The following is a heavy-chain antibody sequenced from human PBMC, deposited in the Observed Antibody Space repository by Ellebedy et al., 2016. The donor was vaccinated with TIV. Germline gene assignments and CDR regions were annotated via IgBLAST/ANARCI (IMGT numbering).Heavy chain of an antibody. D-gene: IGHD6-19*01. J-gene: IGHJ4*02. V-gene: IGHV4-39*07. CDR2: FYARGNT. CDR1: GGSISSSSNF. Sequence: SETLSLTCTVSGGSISSSSNFWAWIRQPPGKGLERIGRFYARGNTYYNPSLRSRVTISVDTSKNQVSLRLTSVTASDTAVFYCARDHIGSGWYHYWGQGTLVTVSS. CDR3: ARDHIGSGWYHY.